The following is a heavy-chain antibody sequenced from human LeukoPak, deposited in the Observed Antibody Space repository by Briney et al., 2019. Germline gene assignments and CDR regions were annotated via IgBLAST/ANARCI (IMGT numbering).Heavy chain of an antibody. CDR3: AKTTGYHHGPSDAFDI. CDR1: GFTFSSYA. V-gene: IGHV3-23*01. J-gene: IGHJ3*02. CDR2: ISGSGGST. Sequence: GGSLRLSCAASGFTFSSYAMSWVRQAPGKGLEWVSAISGSGGSTYYADSVKGRFTISRDNSKNTLYLQMNSLRAEDTAVYYCAKTTGYHHGPSDAFDIWGQGTMVSVSS. D-gene: IGHD3-9*01.